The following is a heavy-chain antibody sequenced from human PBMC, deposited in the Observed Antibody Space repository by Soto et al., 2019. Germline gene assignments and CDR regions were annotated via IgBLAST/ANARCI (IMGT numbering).Heavy chain of an antibody. CDR1: RGAINSANSY. CDR2: GYDRGTT. Sequence: AGTMWLTCTVCRGAINSANSYWAWIRQHTVKGPAGIGNGYDRGTTYYTPSLKGRVTISVDTSKNQFSMKLSYVTAADSAVFFCVRHQRYSSGWYIDYWGQGTPVTGS. CDR3: VRHQRYSSGWYIDY. D-gene: IGHD6-19*01. V-gene: IGHV4-39*01. J-gene: IGHJ4*02.